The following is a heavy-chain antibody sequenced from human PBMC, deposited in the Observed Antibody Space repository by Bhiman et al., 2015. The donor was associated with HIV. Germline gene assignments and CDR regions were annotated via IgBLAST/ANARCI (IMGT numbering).Heavy chain of an antibody. Sequence: EVQLVESGGGLVQPGGSLRLSCAASGFTFSSDWMSWVRQAPGKGLEWVANIKQDGSEKYYVGSVKGRFTISRDNTNNSLYLQMNSLRAEDTAVYYCARAAIVVLPAGAFDIWGRGTVVTVSS. CDR1: GFTFSSDW. J-gene: IGHJ3*02. CDR2: IKQDGSEK. V-gene: IGHV3-7*01. CDR3: ARAAIVVLPAGAFDI. D-gene: IGHD2-2*01.